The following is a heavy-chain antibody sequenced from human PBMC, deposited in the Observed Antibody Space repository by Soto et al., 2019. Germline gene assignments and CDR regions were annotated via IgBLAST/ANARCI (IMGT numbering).Heavy chain of an antibody. V-gene: IGHV1-69*01. CDR3: ASTPLRSSGYLYFDY. CDR2: IIPIFGTA. D-gene: IGHD3-22*01. Sequence: SVKVSCKASGGTFSSYAISWVRQAPGQGLEWMGGIIPIFGTANYAQKFQGRVTITADESTSTAYMELSSLRSEDTAVYYCASTPLRSSGYLYFDYWGQGTLVTVSS. J-gene: IGHJ4*02. CDR1: GGTFSSYA.